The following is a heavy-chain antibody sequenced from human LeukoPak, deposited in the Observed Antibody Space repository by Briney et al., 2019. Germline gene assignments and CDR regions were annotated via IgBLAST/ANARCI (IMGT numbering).Heavy chain of an antibody. CDR1: GFTFSNYG. V-gene: IGHV3-30*18. CDR3: AKNRIPTSIIPDS. Sequence: GGSLRLSCAASGFTFSNYGMHWVRQTPGKGLGWVAVIPYDSSNKYYTDSVKGRFTISRDNSKNTLLLQMNSLRAEDTAVYYCAKNRIPTSIIPDSWGQGTLVTVSS. J-gene: IGHJ5*01. D-gene: IGHD2-2*02. CDR2: IPYDSSNK.